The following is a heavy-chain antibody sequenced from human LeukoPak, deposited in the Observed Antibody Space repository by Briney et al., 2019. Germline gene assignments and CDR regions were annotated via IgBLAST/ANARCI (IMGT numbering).Heavy chain of an antibody. CDR2: IRYDGSNK. D-gene: IGHD2-21*01. Sequence: GGSLRLSCAASGFTFSSYGMHWVRQAPGKGLEWVAFIRYDGSNKYYADSVKGRFTISRDDSKNTLYLQMNSLKTEDTAVYYCTTDGVDSANWGQGTLVTVSS. J-gene: IGHJ4*02. V-gene: IGHV3-30*02. CDR3: TTDGVDSAN. CDR1: GFTFSSYG.